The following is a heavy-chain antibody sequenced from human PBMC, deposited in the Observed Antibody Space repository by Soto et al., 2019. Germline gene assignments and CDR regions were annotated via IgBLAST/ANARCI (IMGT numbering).Heavy chain of an antibody. CDR2: IYYSGST. J-gene: IGHJ5*02. D-gene: IGHD3-10*01. Sequence: QVQLQESGPGLVKPSQTLSLTCTVSGGSISSGDYYWSWIRQPPGKGLEWIGYIYYSGSTYYNPSLKSRVTISVDTSKNQFSLKLSSVTAADTAVYYCARDNEVRGVINWFDPWGQGTLVTVSS. CDR1: GGSISSGDYY. V-gene: IGHV4-30-4*01. CDR3: ARDNEVRGVINWFDP.